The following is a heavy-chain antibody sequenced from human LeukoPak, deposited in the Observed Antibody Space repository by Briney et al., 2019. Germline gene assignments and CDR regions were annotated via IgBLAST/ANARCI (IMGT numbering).Heavy chain of an antibody. CDR2: VYYNGNT. J-gene: IGHJ5*02. Sequence: SETLSLTCTVSGGSISPYYWTWIRQPPGKGLEWIGYVYYNGNTNYNPSLKSRITISVDTSKNQFSLRLKSVTAADPAVYYCARGPLSSRTTWTWFDPWGQGTLVTVSS. CDR3: ARGPLSSRTTWTWFDP. V-gene: IGHV4-59*01. D-gene: IGHD3/OR15-3a*01. CDR1: GGSISPYY.